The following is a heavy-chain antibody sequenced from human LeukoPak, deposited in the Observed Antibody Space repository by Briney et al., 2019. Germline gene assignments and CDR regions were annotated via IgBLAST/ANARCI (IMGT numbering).Heavy chain of an antibody. Sequence: GGSLRLSCAASGFTFSNYAMSWVRQAPGKGLEWVSAISSSGDTTYYADSVEGRFTISRDNSKNTLYLQMNSLRAEDTAVYYCSKMNLYCSDGSCYSWKGDFDYWGQGTLVTVSS. CDR3: SKMNLYCSDGSCYSWKGDFDY. J-gene: IGHJ4*02. D-gene: IGHD2-15*01. CDR2: ISSSGDTT. CDR1: GFTFSNYA. V-gene: IGHV3-23*01.